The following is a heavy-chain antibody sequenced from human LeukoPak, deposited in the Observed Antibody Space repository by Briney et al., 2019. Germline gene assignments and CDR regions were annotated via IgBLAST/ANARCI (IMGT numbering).Heavy chain of an antibody. Sequence: SETLSLTCAVYGGSFSGYYWSWIRQPPGKGLEWIGEINHSGSTNYNPSLKSRGTISVDTSKNQFSLKLTSVTAADTAVYFCARRSDSGSDDGEDYFDYWGQGTLVTVSS. V-gene: IGHV4-34*01. D-gene: IGHD1-26*01. J-gene: IGHJ4*02. CDR3: ARRSDSGSDDGEDYFDY. CDR2: INHSGST. CDR1: GGSFSGYY.